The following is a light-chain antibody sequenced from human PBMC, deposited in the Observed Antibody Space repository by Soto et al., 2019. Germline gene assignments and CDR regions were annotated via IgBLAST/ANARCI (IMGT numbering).Light chain of an antibody. J-gene: IGLJ3*02. CDR2: EVT. CDR3: TSYTTSGTWV. V-gene: IGLV2-14*01. Sequence: QSVLTRPASVSGSPGQSITISCTGTSSDIGGYNYVSWYQQHPGKAPKLLIYEVTNRPSGVSNRFSGSKSGNTASLTISGLQADDEADYYCTSYTTSGTWVFGGGTKLTVL. CDR1: SSDIGGYNY.